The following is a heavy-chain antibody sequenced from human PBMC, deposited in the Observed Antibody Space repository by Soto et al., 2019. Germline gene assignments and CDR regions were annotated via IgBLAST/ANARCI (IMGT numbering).Heavy chain of an antibody. CDR1: GGSISSGGYY. J-gene: IGHJ3*02. D-gene: IGHD3-9*01. Sequence: QVQLQESGPGLVKPSQTLSLTCTVSGGSISSGGYYWSWIRQHPGKVLEWIGYIYYSGSTYYNPSLKRRVTISVDTSKNQFSLKLSSVTAADTAVYYCARGGTNRLRYSDWPLPDAFDIWGQGTMVTVSS. CDR2: IYYSGST. CDR3: ARGGTNRLRYSDWPLPDAFDI. V-gene: IGHV4-31*03.